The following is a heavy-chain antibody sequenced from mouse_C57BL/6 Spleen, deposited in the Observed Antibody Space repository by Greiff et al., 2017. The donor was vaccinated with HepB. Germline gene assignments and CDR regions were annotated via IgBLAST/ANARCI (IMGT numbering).Heavy chain of an antibody. CDR1: GYTFTSYW. CDR3: ASLGGYPLDY. CDR2: IDPSDSYT. J-gene: IGHJ2*01. V-gene: IGHV1-69*01. Sequence: QVQLQQPGAELVMPGASVKLSCKASGYTFTSYWMHWVKQRPGQGLEWIGEIDPSDSYTNYNQKFKGKSTLTVDKSSSKAYMQLSSLTSEDSAVYYCASLGGYPLDYLGQGTTLTVSS. D-gene: IGHD2-2*01.